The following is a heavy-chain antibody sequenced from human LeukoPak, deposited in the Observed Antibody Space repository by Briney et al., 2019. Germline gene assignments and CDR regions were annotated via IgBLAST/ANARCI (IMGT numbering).Heavy chain of an antibody. J-gene: IGHJ4*02. V-gene: IGHV4-34*01. CDR2: INHSGST. D-gene: IGHD3-10*01. Sequence: SETLSLTCAVYGGSFSGYYWSWIRQPPGKGLEWIGEINHSGSTNYNPSLKSRVTISVDTSKNQFSLKLSSVTAADTAVYYCARHEGRSYYGSGSYSPSDYWGQGTLVTVSS. CDR3: ARHEGRSYYGSGSYSPSDY. CDR1: GGSFSGYY.